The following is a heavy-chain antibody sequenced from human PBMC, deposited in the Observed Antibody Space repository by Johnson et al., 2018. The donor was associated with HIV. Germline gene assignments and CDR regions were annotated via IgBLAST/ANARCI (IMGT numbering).Heavy chain of an antibody. D-gene: IGHD3-16*01. CDR1: GFSFSDYY. CDR2: ISSSGGTK. J-gene: IGHJ3*02. CDR3: ARDGGRGDLDI. Sequence: QVQLVESGGGLVKPGGSLRLSCAASGFSFSDYYMTWIRQAPGKGLEWVSYISSSGGTKYYADSLKGRFAISRDNAKNSLYLQMNSLRVEDTAVYYCARDGGRGDLDIWGQGTRVSVSS. V-gene: IGHV3-11*04.